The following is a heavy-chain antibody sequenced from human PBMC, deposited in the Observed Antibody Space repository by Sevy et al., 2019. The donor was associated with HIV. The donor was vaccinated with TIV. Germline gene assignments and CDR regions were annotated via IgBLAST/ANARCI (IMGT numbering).Heavy chain of an antibody. CDR1: DGSFSGYY. Sequence: SETLSLTCAVHDGSFSGYYWNWIRQLPGKGLEWIGKINESGITYYNPSLKSRVTISVDTSKKQFSLKLNSVTAVDSAVYFCARSPPVVVVPGAPSWFDPWGQGTLFTVSS. CDR3: ARSPPVVVVPGAPSWFDP. CDR2: INESGIT. J-gene: IGHJ5*02. D-gene: IGHD2-2*01. V-gene: IGHV4-34*01.